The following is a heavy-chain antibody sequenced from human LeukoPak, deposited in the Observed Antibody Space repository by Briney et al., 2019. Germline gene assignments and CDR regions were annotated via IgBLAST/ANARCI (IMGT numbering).Heavy chain of an antibody. CDR3: AKGRVLRGPFDY. CDR2: ISSGGVNT. J-gene: IGHJ4*02. CDR1: GFTFGSYV. D-gene: IGHD4/OR15-4a*01. Sequence: GGSLRLSCATSGFTFGSYVMSWVRQAPGKGLEWVSTISSGGVNTYYADSVKGRFTISRDNSKNTLYLQMNSLRAEDTAVYYCAKGRVLRGPFDYWGQGTLVTVSS. V-gene: IGHV3-23*01.